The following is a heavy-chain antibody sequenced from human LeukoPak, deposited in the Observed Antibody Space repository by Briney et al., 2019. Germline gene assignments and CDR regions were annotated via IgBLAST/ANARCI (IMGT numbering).Heavy chain of an antibody. CDR2: ITASSTAI. CDR3: ARDEWLDAFDI. V-gene: IGHV3-21*01. CDR1: GFTFNTYT. D-gene: IGHD5-12*01. J-gene: IGHJ3*02. Sequence: GGSLRLSCAASGFTFNTYTMNWVRQAPGKGLEWVSSITASSTAIYSADSVKGRFTISRDNAKNSLYLQMNSLRAEDTAVYYCARDEWLDAFDIWGQGTMVTVSS.